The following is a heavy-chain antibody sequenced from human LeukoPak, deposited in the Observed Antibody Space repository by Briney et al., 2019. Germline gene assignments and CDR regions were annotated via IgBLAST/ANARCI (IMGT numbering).Heavy chain of an antibody. Sequence: SETLSLTCTVSGGSISSYYWSWIRQPPGKGLEWIGYIYYSGSTNYNPSLKSRVTISVDTSKNQFSLKLSSVTAADTAVYYCARAAPWFGEFEAFDIWGQGTMVTVSS. D-gene: IGHD3-10*01. V-gene: IGHV4-59*01. CDR2: IYYSGST. CDR1: GGSISSYY. J-gene: IGHJ3*02. CDR3: ARAAPWFGEFEAFDI.